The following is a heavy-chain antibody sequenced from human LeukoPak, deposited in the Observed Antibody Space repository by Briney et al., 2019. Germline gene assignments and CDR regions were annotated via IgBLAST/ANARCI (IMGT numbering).Heavy chain of an antibody. Sequence: GGSLKLSCAASGFTFRNYWGHGVGQAPGKGRLWFSRINRDGSTTNYADSVKGRFTVSRDNAKNTLNSQMNSLRAEDTAVYYCARDKKSGESSEIDYWGQGTLVTVSS. CDR3: ARDKKSGESSEIDY. D-gene: IGHD3-10*01. CDR2: INRDGSTT. V-gene: IGHV3-74*01. CDR1: GFTFRNYW. J-gene: IGHJ4*02.